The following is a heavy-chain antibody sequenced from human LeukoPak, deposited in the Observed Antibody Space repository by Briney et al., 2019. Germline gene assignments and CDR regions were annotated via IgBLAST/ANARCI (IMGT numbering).Heavy chain of an antibody. CDR1: GGSISSYY. CDR3: ARSYYDSSDYYFTS. Sequence: SETLSLTCTVSGGSISSYYWSWIRQPPGKGLEWIGYIYYSGSTNYNPSLKSRVTISVDTSKNQFSLKLSSVTAADTAVYHCARSYYDSSDYYFTSWGQGILVTVSS. J-gene: IGHJ4*02. V-gene: IGHV4-59*08. D-gene: IGHD3-22*01. CDR2: IYYSGST.